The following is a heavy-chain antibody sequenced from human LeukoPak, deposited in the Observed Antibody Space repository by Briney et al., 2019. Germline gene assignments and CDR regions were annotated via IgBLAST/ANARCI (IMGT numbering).Heavy chain of an antibody. J-gene: IGHJ4*02. D-gene: IGHD6-13*01. CDR2: ISWNSGSI. Sequence: ETGGSLRLSCAASGFTFDDYAMHWVRHAPGKGLEWVSGISWNSGSIGYADSVKGRFTISRDNAKNSLYLQMNSLRAEDMALYYCAKAGSSWYYFDYWGQGTLVTVSS. V-gene: IGHV3-9*03. CDR1: GFTFDDYA. CDR3: AKAGSSWYYFDY.